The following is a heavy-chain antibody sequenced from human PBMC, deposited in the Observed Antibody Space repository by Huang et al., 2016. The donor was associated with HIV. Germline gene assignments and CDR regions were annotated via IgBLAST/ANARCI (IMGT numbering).Heavy chain of an antibody. J-gene: IGHJ4*02. CDR3: GGSSGYWSFDY. CDR2: ISTNNGDT. D-gene: IGHD3-22*01. V-gene: IGHV1-18*04. CDR1: DYTFTSYG. Sequence: QVQLVQSGGEVKKPGASVKVSCKGSDYTFTSYGIRWVRQAPRQGLEWMGWISTNNGDTNYAQKFQDRVTMTTETSTSTAYMELRSLRSDDTAVYYGGGSSGYWSFDYWGQGTLVTVSS.